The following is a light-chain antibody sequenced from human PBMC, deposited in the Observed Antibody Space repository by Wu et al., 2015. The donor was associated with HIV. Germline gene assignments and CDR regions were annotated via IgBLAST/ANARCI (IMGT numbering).Light chain of an antibody. CDR2: GAS. CDR3: QQYNNWPPWT. J-gene: IGKJ1*01. CDR1: QSVNTN. V-gene: IGKV3-15*01. Sequence: EIVLTQSPGTLSLSPGERATLSCRASQSVNTNYLAWYQQKPGQTPRLLIYGASTRATGIPARFSGSGSGTEFTLTISSLQSEDFAVYYCQQYNNWPPWTFGQGTKVEIK.